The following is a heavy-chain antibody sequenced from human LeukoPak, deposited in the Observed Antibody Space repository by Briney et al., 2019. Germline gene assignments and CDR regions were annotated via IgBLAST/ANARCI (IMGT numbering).Heavy chain of an antibody. V-gene: IGHV3-33*06. D-gene: IGHD3-3*01. CDR3: ANGRPTYYDFWSGYYTGPHAFDI. CDR2: IWYDGSNK. CDR1: GFTFSSYG. J-gene: IGHJ3*02. Sequence: GGSLRLSCAASGFTFSSYGMHWVRQAPGKGLERVAVIWYDGSNKYYADSVKGRFTISRDNSKNTLYLQMNSLRAEDTAVYYCANGRPTYYDFWSGYYTGPHAFDIWGQGTMVTVSS.